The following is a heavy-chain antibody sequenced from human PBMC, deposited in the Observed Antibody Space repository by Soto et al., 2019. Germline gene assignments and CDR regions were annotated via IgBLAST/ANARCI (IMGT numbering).Heavy chain of an antibody. V-gene: IGHV3-15*07. Sequence: EVQLVDSGGGLVEPGGSLRLSCEASGFNFNDAWMNWVRQAPGKGLEWVGRIKTKRQGETADYGAPGKGRFSISRDQSRSTLYLQMSGLKSEDTAVYYCTADPFTNSGGLARWGQGTLVIVSS. CDR1: GFNFNDAW. CDR2: IKTKRQGETA. D-gene: IGHD3-10*01. J-gene: IGHJ4*02. CDR3: TADPFTNSGGLAR.